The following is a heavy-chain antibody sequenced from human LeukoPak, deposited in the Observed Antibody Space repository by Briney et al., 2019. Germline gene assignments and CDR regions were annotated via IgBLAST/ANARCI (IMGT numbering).Heavy chain of an antibody. CDR2: IYYSGNT. V-gene: IGHV4-59*01. Sequence: TTSETLSLTCTVSGGSISSFYWSWIRQSPGKELEWIGYIYYSGNTNYNPSLKSRITMAVDTSKNQGSLKLTSVTAADTAIYYCAREVHYYGSGTYFFWFDPWGQGTLVTVSS. J-gene: IGHJ5*02. CDR1: GGSISSFY. D-gene: IGHD3-10*01. CDR3: AREVHYYGSGTYFFWFDP.